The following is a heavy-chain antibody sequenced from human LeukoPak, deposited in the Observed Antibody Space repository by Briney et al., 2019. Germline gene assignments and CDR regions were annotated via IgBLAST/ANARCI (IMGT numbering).Heavy chain of an antibody. D-gene: IGHD3-22*01. CDR3: ARASYSYDINGWVPFDY. CDR1: GYTFTSCA. Sequence: GASVKVSCKASGYTFTSCAINWVRQAPGQGLEWMGWISAYNGNTNYAQKLQGRVTMTTDTSTSTAYMELRSLRSDDTAVYYCARASYSYDINGWVPFDYWGQGTLVTVSS. J-gene: IGHJ4*02. V-gene: IGHV1-18*01. CDR2: ISAYNGNT.